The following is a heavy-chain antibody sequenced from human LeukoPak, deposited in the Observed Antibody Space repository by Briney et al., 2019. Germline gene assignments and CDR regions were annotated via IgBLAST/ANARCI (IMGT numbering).Heavy chain of an antibody. CDR2: IYYTGNT. V-gene: IGHV4-39*01. J-gene: IGHJ4*02. Sequence: KSSETLSLTCTVSGVSISSSNSYWGWIRQPPGKGLEWIGRIYYTGNTYYNASLKSQVSISIDTSKNQFSLKLSSVTAADTAVYYCARGEQWLAIFDYWGQGTLVTVSS. CDR1: GVSISSSNSY. CDR3: ARGEQWLAIFDY. D-gene: IGHD6-19*01.